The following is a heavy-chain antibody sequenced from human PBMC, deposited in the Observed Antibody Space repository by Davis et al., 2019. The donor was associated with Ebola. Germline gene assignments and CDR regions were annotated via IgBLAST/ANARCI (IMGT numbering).Heavy chain of an antibody. V-gene: IGHV3-48*02. CDR3: SIVATRGRFDC. Sequence: GGSLRLSCAASGFTFSSYAMHWVRQAPGKGLEWVSYIHSSGSPVYYANSVKGRFTISRDDAKRSLYLQMNSLRDEDTALYYCSIVATRGRFDCWGQGTLVTVSS. CDR2: IHSSGSPV. J-gene: IGHJ4*02. CDR1: GFTFSSYA.